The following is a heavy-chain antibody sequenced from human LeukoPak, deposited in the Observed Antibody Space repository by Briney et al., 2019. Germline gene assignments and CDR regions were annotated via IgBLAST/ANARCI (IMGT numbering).Heavy chain of an antibody. D-gene: IGHD3-10*01. CDR3: ARGGYYGSGNDFRFDP. CDR1: GGSISSYY. CDR2: IYYSGST. Sequence: SETLSLTCTVSGGSISSYYWSWIRQPPGKGLEWIGYIYYSGSTNYKPPLNSRVTISVDTSKNQFSLKLSSVTAADTAVYYCARGGYYGSGNDFRFDPWGQGTLVTVSS. V-gene: IGHV4-59*01. J-gene: IGHJ5*02.